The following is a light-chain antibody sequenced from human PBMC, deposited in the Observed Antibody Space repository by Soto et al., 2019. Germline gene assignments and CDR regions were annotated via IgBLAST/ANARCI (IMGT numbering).Light chain of an antibody. V-gene: IGKV1-5*01. J-gene: IGKJ4*01. CDR2: DAS. Sequence: DIQMTQSPSSLSASVGDRVTITCRASQSISSYLNWYHQKPGKAPKLLIYDASNLESGVPSRFSGSGSGTEFALTISGLQPDDFGSYYCQQYNRYSLTFGGGTKVDIK. CDR3: QQYNRYSLT. CDR1: QSISSY.